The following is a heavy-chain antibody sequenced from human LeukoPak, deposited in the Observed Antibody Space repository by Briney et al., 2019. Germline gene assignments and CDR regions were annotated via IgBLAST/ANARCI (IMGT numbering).Heavy chain of an antibody. J-gene: IGHJ4*02. D-gene: IGHD6-19*01. Sequence: SETLSLTCTVSGDSISNYYWSWTRQSPGKELEWIGYMYNRGSTIYNPSLKSRVTISTDTSKNQFSLRLTSVTAADTAVYYCARAEKAVTGTLDFWAQGTLITVSS. V-gene: IGHV4-59*01. CDR3: ARAEKAVTGTLDF. CDR1: GDSISNYY. CDR2: MYNRGST.